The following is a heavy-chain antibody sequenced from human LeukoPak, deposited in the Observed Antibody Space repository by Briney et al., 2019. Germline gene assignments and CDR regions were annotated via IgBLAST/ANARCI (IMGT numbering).Heavy chain of an antibody. J-gene: IGHJ4*02. V-gene: IGHV1-2*02. CDR3: TRASALGVVIL. CDR2: INPNSGST. D-gene: IGHD3-3*01. CDR1: GYTFTGYY. Sequence: ASVKVSCKASGYTFTGYYMHWVQQAPGQGLEWMGWINPNSGSTNYQGRVTMTRDTSISTAYMELSRLRSDDTAVYYCTRASALGVVILWGQGTLVTVSS.